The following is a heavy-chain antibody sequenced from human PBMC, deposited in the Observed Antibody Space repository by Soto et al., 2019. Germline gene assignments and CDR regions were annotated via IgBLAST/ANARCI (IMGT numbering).Heavy chain of an antibody. D-gene: IGHD3-22*01. CDR2: INPSADTT. CDR3: APQPFYDGPFDY. Sequence: ASVKVSCKTSGYAFNSYYMHWVRQAPGQGLEWMGIINPSADTTNYAQKFQGRVTMTRDTSTSTVYMELSSLRSEDTAVYYCAPQPFYDGPFDYWGQGTLVTVSS. CDR1: GYAFNSYY. J-gene: IGHJ4*02. V-gene: IGHV1-46*02.